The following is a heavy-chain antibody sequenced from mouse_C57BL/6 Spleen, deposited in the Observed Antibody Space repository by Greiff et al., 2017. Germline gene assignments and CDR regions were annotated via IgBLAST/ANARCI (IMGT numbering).Heavy chain of an antibody. D-gene: IGHD1-1*01. CDR1: GYTFPDHT. Sequence: QVQLKESDAELVKPGASVKISCKVSGYTFPDHTIHWMKQRPEQGLEWIGYIYPRDGITKYNEKFKGKATLTADKSSSTAYMQLNRLTSEDSAVYVCAVPYYYGSSRAWFAYRGQGGLVTVAA. CDR2: IYPRDGIT. CDR3: AVPYYYGSSRAWFAY. J-gene: IGHJ3*01. V-gene: IGHV1-78*01.